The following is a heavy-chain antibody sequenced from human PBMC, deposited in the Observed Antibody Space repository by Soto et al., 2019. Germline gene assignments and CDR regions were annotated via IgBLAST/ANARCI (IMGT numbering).Heavy chain of an antibody. V-gene: IGHV3-74*01. CDR3: ARGASLLGYCSGGSCYDFDY. Sequence: GGSLRLSCAASGFTFSSYWMHWVRQAPGKGLVWVSRINSDGSSTSYADSVKRRFTISRDNAKNTLYLQMNSLRAEDTAVYYCARGASLLGYCSGGSCYDFDYWGQGTLVTVSS. D-gene: IGHD2-15*01. CDR2: INSDGSST. J-gene: IGHJ4*02. CDR1: GFTFSSYW.